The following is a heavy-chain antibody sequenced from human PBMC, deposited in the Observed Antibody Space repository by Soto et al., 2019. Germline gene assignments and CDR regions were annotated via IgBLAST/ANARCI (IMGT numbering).Heavy chain of an antibody. J-gene: IGHJ4*02. V-gene: IGHV1-18*04. Sequence: GASVKVSCKASGYTFTSYGISWVRQAPGQGLAWIGWISAYNGNTNYAQKLQGRVTMTTDTSTSTAYMELRSLSSDDTAVYYCARGEHIVVVTAIQWYFDYWGQGTLATVSS. CDR1: GYTFTSYG. CDR2: ISAYNGNT. D-gene: IGHD2-21*02. CDR3: ARGEHIVVVTAIQWYFDY.